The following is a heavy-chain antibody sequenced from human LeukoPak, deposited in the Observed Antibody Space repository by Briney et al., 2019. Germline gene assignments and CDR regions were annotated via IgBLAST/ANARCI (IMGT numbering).Heavy chain of an antibody. Sequence: GGSLRLSCAASGFTFSTYNMNWVRQAPGKGLEWVSHITSSSTNIYYADSVKGRFAISRDNAKNALSLQMNSLGDEDTAVYYCARGGGDYYYGMDVWGQGTTVTVSS. CDR3: ARGGGDYYYGMDV. CDR1: GFTFSTYN. CDR2: ITSSSTNI. D-gene: IGHD3-16*01. V-gene: IGHV3-48*02. J-gene: IGHJ6*02.